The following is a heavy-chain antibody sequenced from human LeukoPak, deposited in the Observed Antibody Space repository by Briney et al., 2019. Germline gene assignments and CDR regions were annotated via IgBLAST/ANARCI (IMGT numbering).Heavy chain of an antibody. CDR2: INPNSGGT. Sequence: ASVKVSCKASGYTFTGYYMHWVRQAPGQGLEWMRWINPNSGGTNYAQKFQGRVTMTRDTSISTAYMELSRLRSDDTAVYYCARASPYYYGSGSNHNYYYYGMDVWGQGTTVTVSS. CDR3: ARASPYYYGSGSNHNYYYYGMDV. CDR1: GYTFTGYY. J-gene: IGHJ6*02. D-gene: IGHD3-10*01. V-gene: IGHV1-2*02.